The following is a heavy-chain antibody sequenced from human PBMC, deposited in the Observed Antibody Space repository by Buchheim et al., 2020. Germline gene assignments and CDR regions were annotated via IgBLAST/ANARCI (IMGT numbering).Heavy chain of an antibody. D-gene: IGHD6-6*01. V-gene: IGHV4-34*04. CDR1: GGSFSGYY. J-gene: IGHJ6*02. CDR2: INHSGST. CDR3: ARVGSIAARLRSFYYYGMDV. Sequence: QVQLQQWGAGLLKPSETLSLTCAVYGGSFSGYYWSWIRQPPGKGLEWIGEINHSGSTNHNPSLKSRATITVDTSKNQFSLKLSSVTAADTAVYYCARVGSIAARLRSFYYYGMDVWGQGTT.